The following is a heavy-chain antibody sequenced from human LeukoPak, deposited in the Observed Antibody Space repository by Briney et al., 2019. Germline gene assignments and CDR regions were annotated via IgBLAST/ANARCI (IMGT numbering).Heavy chain of an antibody. CDR2: ISGSGGST. V-gene: IGHV3-23*01. CDR3: ANVGGWLGEPNFDY. Sequence: GGSLRLSCAAYGFTFSSYVMSWVRQAPGKGLEWVSGISGSGGSTYYADPVKGRFTISRDNSKNTLWLQMNSLRAEDTAVYYCANVGGWLGEPNFDYWGQGALVIVSS. CDR1: GFTFSSYV. J-gene: IGHJ4*02. D-gene: IGHD3-10*01.